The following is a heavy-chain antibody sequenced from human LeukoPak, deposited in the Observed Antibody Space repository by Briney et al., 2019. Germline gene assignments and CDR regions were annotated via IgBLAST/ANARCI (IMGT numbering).Heavy chain of an antibody. Sequence: SETLSLTCTVSGGSISSYYWSWIRQPPGKGLEWIGYIYYSGSTNYNPSLKSRVTISVDTSKNQFSLKLSSVTAADTAVYYCAREVRQLPNWFDPWGQGTLVTVSS. D-gene: IGHD2-2*01. CDR1: GGSISSYY. V-gene: IGHV4-59*12. CDR3: AREVRQLPNWFDP. CDR2: IYYSGST. J-gene: IGHJ5*02.